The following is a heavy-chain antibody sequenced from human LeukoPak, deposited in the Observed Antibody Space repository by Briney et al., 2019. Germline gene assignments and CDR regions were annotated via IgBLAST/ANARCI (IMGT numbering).Heavy chain of an antibody. V-gene: IGHV3-21*01. CDR3: ARDFRYSGFAAGSIGAY. D-gene: IGHD5-12*01. Sequence: GGSLRLSCAASGFTFSNYNMNWVRQAPGKGLEWVSSISSSNNYIYYADSVKGRFTISRDNAKNSLYLQMNSLRAEDTAVYYCARDFRYSGFAAGSIGAYWGQGTLVTVSS. J-gene: IGHJ4*02. CDR1: GFTFSNYN. CDR2: ISSSNNYI.